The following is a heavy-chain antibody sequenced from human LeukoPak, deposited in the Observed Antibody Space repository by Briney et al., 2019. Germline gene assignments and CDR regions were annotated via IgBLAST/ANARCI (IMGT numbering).Heavy chain of an antibody. Sequence: PGGSLRLSCAASGFTFSSYGMHWVRQAPGKGLEWVAVISYDGSNKYYADSVKGRFTMSRDNSKNTLYLQMNSLRVEDTAVYYCAAAVVLAARLDYWGQGSLVTVSS. CDR1: GFTFSSYG. V-gene: IGHV3-30*03. CDR2: ISYDGSNK. J-gene: IGHJ4*02. CDR3: AAAVVLAARLDY. D-gene: IGHD6-6*01.